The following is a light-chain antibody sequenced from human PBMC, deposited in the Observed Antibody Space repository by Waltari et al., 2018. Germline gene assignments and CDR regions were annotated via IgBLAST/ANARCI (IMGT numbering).Light chain of an antibody. CDR2: GAS. J-gene: IGKJ2*01. Sequence: EIVMTQSPATLSVSPGARVTLSCRASQSVSSNLAWYQQKPGQAPRLLIYGASTSATGIPARFSGSGSGTEFTLTISSMQSEDFAVYCCQQYNDWPPYTFGQGTKLEIK. CDR3: QQYNDWPPYT. CDR1: QSVSSN. V-gene: IGKV3-15*01.